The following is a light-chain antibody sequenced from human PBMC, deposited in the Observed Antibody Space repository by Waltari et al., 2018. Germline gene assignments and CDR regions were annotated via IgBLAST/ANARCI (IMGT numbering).Light chain of an antibody. CDR3: AAWDDSLNAVV. CDR1: SSNNGNNA. V-gene: IGLV1-36*01. Sequence: QSVLTQPPSVSEAPRQRVTISCSGSSSNNGNNAVNWYQRLPGEAPKLPIYYDVLLPSGFSDRFSGSKSGTSASMAIGGLLSEDEGDYYCAAWDDSLNAVVFGGGTKLTVL. J-gene: IGLJ2*01. CDR2: YDV.